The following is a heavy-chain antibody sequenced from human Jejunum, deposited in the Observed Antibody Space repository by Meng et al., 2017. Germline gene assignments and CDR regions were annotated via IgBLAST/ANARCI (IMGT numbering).Heavy chain of an antibody. CDR2: IIPSNGQT. V-gene: IGHV1-18*01. J-gene: IGHJ4*02. CDR3: AKVSMGATSGEY. CDR1: GYIFVNYA. Sequence: ASVKVSCKASGYIFVNYAVSWVRQAPGQGLEWMGWIIPSNGQTNYAQKVQDRVTMTTDTSTGTAYMELRSLRSDDTAFYYCAKVSMGATSGEYWGQGTLVTVSS. D-gene: IGHD1-26*01.